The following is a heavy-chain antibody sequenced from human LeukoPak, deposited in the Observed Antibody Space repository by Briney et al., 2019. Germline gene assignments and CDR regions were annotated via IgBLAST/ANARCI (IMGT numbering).Heavy chain of an antibody. Sequence: ASVKVSCKASGYTFTSYGISWVRQAPGQGLEWMGWIRAYNGNTNYAQKLQGRVTMTTDTSTSTAYMELRSLRSDDTAVYYCAREERGYSHGYGGFDPWGQGTLVTVSS. CDR1: GYTFTSYG. D-gene: IGHD5-18*01. CDR3: AREERGYSHGYGGFDP. V-gene: IGHV1-18*01. CDR2: IRAYNGNT. J-gene: IGHJ5*02.